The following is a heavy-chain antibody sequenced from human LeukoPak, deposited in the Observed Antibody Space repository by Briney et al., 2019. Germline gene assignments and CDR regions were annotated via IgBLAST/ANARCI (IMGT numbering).Heavy chain of an antibody. D-gene: IGHD2-15*01. CDR2: LYSGRGT. CDR1: GFTVSSNS. J-gene: IGHJ4*02. V-gene: IGHV3-53*01. Sequence: GGSLRLSCAVSGFTVSSNSMSWVRQAPGKGLEWVSILYSGRGTDYADSVKGRFTISRDNSKNTLYLGMNSLRVEDTAVYYCAREYCSGGSCYRRQYYFDYWGQGTLVTVSS. CDR3: AREYCSGGSCYRRQYYFDY.